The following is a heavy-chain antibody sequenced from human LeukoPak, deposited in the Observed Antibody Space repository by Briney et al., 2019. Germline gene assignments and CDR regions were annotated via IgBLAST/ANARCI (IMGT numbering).Heavy chain of an antibody. D-gene: IGHD6-19*01. CDR2: ISSSGSTI. Sequence: QAGGSLRLSCAASGFTFSSYEMNWVRQAPEKGLEWVSYISSSGSTIYYADSVKGRFTISRDNAKNSLYLQMNSLRAEDTAVYYCARAPSSVWSKWGQGTLVTVSS. CDR3: ARAPSSVWSK. CDR1: GFTFSSYE. V-gene: IGHV3-48*03. J-gene: IGHJ4*02.